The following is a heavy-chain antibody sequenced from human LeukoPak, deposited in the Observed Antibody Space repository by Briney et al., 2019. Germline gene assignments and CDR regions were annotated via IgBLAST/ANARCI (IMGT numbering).Heavy chain of an antibody. Sequence: GGSLRLSCAASGFTFRDYEMNWVRQAPGKGLEWVSYIRSSASTIYYADSVKGRFTISRDSAKKSVYLQMNSLRAEDTAVYYCARDPVGYYYAMDVWGQGTTVTVSS. V-gene: IGHV3-48*03. D-gene: IGHD4-23*01. CDR3: ARDPVGYYYAMDV. CDR2: IRSSASTI. CDR1: GFTFRDYE. J-gene: IGHJ6*02.